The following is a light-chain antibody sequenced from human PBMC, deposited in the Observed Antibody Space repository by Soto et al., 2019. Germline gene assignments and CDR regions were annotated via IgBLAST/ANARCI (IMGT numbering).Light chain of an antibody. Sequence: SYELTQPPSVSVSPGQTASITCSGDKLGDKYACWYQQKPGQSPVLVIYQDSKRPSGISERFSGSNSGNTATLTISGTQAMDEADYYCQAWDSSRVVFGGGTKLTVL. V-gene: IGLV3-1*01. CDR3: QAWDSSRVV. J-gene: IGLJ2*01. CDR1: KLGDKY. CDR2: QDS.